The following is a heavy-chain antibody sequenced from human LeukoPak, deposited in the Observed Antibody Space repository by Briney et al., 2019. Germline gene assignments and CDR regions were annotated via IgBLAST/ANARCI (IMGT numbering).Heavy chain of an antibody. Sequence: SETLSLTCTVSGSSISSSSYYWGWIRQPPGKGLEWIGEIYHSGSTNYNPSLKSRVTISVDKSKNQFSLKLSSVTAADTAVYYCARANSGSYGYWGQGTLVTVSS. CDR1: GSSISSSSYY. CDR3: ARANSGSYGY. J-gene: IGHJ4*02. V-gene: IGHV4-39*07. D-gene: IGHD1-26*01. CDR2: IYHSGST.